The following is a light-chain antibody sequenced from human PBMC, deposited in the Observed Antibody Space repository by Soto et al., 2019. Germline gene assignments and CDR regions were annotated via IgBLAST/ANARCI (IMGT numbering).Light chain of an antibody. J-gene: IGKJ4*01. CDR3: QQRSNWPRT. CDR1: QNVSGD. CDR2: DAS. V-gene: IGKV3-11*01. Sequence: VLTQSPATLSLSQGDRATLSCRASQNVSGDLDWYQKKPSQAPRLLIYDASNRATGIRARFSGSGSGTYFTLTSICLAPEDLAVYYCQQRSNWPRTFGVVSKVDIK.